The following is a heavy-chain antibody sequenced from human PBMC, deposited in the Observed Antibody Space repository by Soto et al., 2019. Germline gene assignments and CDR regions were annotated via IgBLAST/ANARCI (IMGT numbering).Heavy chain of an antibody. CDR3: ARESRGADNYYYGMDV. J-gene: IGHJ6*02. D-gene: IGHD2-15*01. CDR2: INHSGST. Sequence: SETLSLTCAVYGGSSSGYYWSWIRQPPGKGLEWIGEINHSGSTNYNPSLKSRVTISVDTSKNQFSLKLSSVTAADTAVYYCARESRGADNYYYGMDVWGQGTTVTVSS. CDR1: GGSSSGYY. V-gene: IGHV4-34*01.